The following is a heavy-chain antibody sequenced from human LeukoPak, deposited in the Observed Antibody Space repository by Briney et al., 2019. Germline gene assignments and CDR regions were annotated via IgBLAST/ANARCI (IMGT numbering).Heavy chain of an antibody. V-gene: IGHV4-61*01. CDR3: ARIYGDYAGGAFDI. D-gene: IGHD4-17*01. CDR1: GGSVSSGSYY. Sequence: SETLSLTCTVSGGSVSSGSYYWSWIRQPPGKGLEWIGYIYYSGSTNYNPSLKSRVTISVDTSKNQFSLKLSSVTAVDTAVYYCARIYGDYAGGAFDIWGQGTMVTVSS. CDR2: IYYSGST. J-gene: IGHJ3*02.